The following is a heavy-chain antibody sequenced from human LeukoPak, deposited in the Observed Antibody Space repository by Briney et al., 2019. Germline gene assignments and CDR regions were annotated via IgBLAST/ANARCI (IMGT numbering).Heavy chain of an antibody. J-gene: IGHJ3*02. CDR1: GGSISSSSYY. V-gene: IGHV4-39*07. CDR3: ASIGVYYYDSSGYDI. CDR2: IYYSGST. D-gene: IGHD3-22*01. Sequence: SETLSLTCTASGGSISSSSYYWGWIRQPPGKGLEWIGSIYYSGSTYYNPSLKSRVTISVDTSKNQFSLKLSSVTAADTAVYYCASIGVYYYDSSGYDIWGQGTMVTVSS.